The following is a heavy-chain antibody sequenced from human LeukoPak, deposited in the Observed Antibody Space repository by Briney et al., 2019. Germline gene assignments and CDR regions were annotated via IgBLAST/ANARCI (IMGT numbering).Heavy chain of an antibody. CDR2: INHSGST. J-gene: IGHJ6*02. V-gene: IGHV4-34*01. D-gene: IGHD5-12*01. CDR3: ARDGLRFSDYYYGMDV. CDR1: GGSFSGYY. Sequence: PSGTLSLTCAVYGGSFSGYYWSWIRQPPGKGLEWIGEINHSGSTNYNPSLKSRVTISVDTSKNQFSLKLSSVTAADTAVYYCARDGLRFSDYYYGMDVWGQGTTVTVSS.